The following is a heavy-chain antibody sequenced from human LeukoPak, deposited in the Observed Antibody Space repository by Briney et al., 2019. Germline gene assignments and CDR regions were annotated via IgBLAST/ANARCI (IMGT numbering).Heavy chain of an antibody. D-gene: IGHD3-10*01. V-gene: IGHV4-39*07. CDR3: ASLPEFSQDAFDI. CDR2: IYYSGST. Sequence: PSETLSLTCTVSGGSISSRSYYWGWIRQPPGKGLEWSGSIYYSGSTYYNPSLKSRVTISVDTSKNQFSLKLSSVTAADTAVYYCASLPEFSQDAFDIWGQGTMVTVSS. CDR1: GGSISSRSYY. J-gene: IGHJ3*02.